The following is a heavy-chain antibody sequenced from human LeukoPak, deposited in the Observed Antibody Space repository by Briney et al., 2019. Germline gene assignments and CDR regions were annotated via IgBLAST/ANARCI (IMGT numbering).Heavy chain of an antibody. CDR1: GYTFTSYG. Sequence: ASVKVSCKASGYTFTSYGISWVRQAPGQGLEWMGWISAYNGNTNYAQKLQGRVTMTTDTSTSTAYMELRSLRSDDTAVYYCARGALRDDILTGYPVAHPNFDYWGQGTLVTVSS. D-gene: IGHD3-9*01. V-gene: IGHV1-18*01. J-gene: IGHJ4*02. CDR2: ISAYNGNT. CDR3: ARGALRDDILTGYPVAHPNFDY.